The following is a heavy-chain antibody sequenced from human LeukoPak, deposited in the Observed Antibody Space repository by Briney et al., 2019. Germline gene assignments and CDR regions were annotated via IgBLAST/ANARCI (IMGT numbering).Heavy chain of an antibody. V-gene: IGHV3-49*04. J-gene: IGHJ4*02. CDR2: VRSKAYDGTT. CDR3: TRTVDSAMVDLVVLYY. D-gene: IGHD5-18*01. CDR1: GFTFSNYW. Sequence: GGSLRLSCAASGFTFSNYWMSWVRQAPGKGLEWVGFVRSKAYDGTTEYAASVKGRFTMSRDDSKSIAYLQMNSLKTEDTAVYYCTRTVDSAMVDLVVLYYWGQGTLVTVSS.